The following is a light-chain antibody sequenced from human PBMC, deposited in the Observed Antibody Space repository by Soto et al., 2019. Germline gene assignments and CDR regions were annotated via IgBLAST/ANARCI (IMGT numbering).Light chain of an antibody. Sequence: EIVLTQSPGTLSLSPGEGATLSCRASQSVSSYLAWYQQKPGQAPRLLIYGASSRATGIPDRFSGSGSGTDFNLTISSLEPEDVAVYYCQQFGGSPQTFGQGTKVEIK. CDR2: GAS. J-gene: IGKJ1*01. V-gene: IGKV3-20*01. CDR3: QQFGGSPQT. CDR1: QSVSSY.